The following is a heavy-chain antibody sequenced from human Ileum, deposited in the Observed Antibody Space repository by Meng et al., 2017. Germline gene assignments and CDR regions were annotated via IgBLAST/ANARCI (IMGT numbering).Heavy chain of an antibody. CDR1: GGSFSGYY. Sequence: QVQLLQGGSVLFKPSEPRSLTCAVSGGSFSGYYWTWIRQSPGTGLEWIGEINRGGNTNYNPSLKSRITMSVDTSKNQFFLNLTSVTPADTAVYYCARAWSSSWSFLDFWGQGGLVTVSS. V-gene: IGHV4-34*01. D-gene: IGHD6-13*01. J-gene: IGHJ4*02. CDR2: INRGGNT. CDR3: ARAWSSSWSFLDF.